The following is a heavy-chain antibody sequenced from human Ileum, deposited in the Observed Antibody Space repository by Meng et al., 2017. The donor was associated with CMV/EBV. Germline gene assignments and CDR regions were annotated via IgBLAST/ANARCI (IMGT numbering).Heavy chain of an antibody. Sequence: LPESVEGLLRHYASRALTCAVYSGSFSGYYGSWRGHPPRQGLEWIGEINHSGSTNYNPSLKSRVTISLDTYKNQFFLKLSSVTAADTAVYDCARVVAGVPFDYWGQGTLVTVSS. CDR1: SGSFSGYY. CDR2: INHSGST. J-gene: IGHJ4*02. V-gene: IGHV4-34*01. CDR3: ARVVAGVPFDY. D-gene: IGHD2-15*01.